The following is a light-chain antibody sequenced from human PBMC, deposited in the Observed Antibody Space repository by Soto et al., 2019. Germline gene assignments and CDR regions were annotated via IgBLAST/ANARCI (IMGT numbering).Light chain of an antibody. Sequence: DRQLTQSPSFLSASVGDRVTIACRASQCIGSDLAWYQRTTGKAPKHQIYASSTLQSGVPSRFSGIGSGTACTLTIGSLQAYDFATYSGLQSNLFSVNFAQGPRLGI. J-gene: IGKJ5*01. CDR3: LQSNLFSVN. V-gene: IGKV1-9*01. CDR1: QCIGSD. CDR2: ASS.